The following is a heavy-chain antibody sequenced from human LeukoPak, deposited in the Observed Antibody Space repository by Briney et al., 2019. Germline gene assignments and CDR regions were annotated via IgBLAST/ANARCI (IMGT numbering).Heavy chain of an antibody. CDR3: AREGIEADRVPESDY. J-gene: IGHJ4*02. V-gene: IGHV1-18*04. Sequence: GASVKVSCKASGYTFTSYGISWVRQAPGQGLEWMGRISAYNGNTNYAQKLQGRVTMTTDTSTSTAYMELRSLRSDDTAVYYCAREGIEADRVPESDYWGQGTLVTVSS. CDR1: GYTFTSYG. CDR2: ISAYNGNT. D-gene: IGHD2-21*01.